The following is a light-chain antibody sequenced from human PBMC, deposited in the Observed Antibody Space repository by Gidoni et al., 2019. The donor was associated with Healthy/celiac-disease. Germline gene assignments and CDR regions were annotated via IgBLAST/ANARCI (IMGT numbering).Light chain of an antibody. Sequence: EIVLTQSPATLSLSPGESATLSCRASQSVSSYLAWYQQKPGQAPRRLIYDASNRATGIPARFSGSGSGTDFTLTISSLEPEDFAVYYCQQRVTFGQGTRLEIK. CDR3: QQRVT. CDR2: DAS. V-gene: IGKV3-11*01. J-gene: IGKJ5*01. CDR1: QSVSSY.